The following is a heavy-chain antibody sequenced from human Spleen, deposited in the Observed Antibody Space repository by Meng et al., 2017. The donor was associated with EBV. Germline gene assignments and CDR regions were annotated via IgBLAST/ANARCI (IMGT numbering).Heavy chain of an antibody. D-gene: IGHD6-13*01. CDR2: INTDSGNT. V-gene: IGHV1-3*04. CDR3: ARDGTSNWLLNWFDP. J-gene: IGHJ5*02. CDR1: GYSFTIYA. Sequence: QVKRVQSGAEVKKPGASVKVSCKTSGYSFTIYALHWVRQAPGQGLEWMGWINTDSGNTKYSQKFQGRVTITRDTSASTVYMELSSLTSEDTAVYYCARDGTSNWLLNWFDPWGQGTLVTVSS.